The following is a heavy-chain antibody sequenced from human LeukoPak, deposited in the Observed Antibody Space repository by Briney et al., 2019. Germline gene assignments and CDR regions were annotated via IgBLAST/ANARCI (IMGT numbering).Heavy chain of an antibody. CDR1: GGSMSDYY. J-gene: IGHJ3*02. V-gene: IGHV4-59*01. CDR2: IYSTGST. D-gene: IGHD3-22*01. CDR3: ARDYTMTHAFDI. Sequence: WETLSLTCTVSGGSMSDYYWSWIRQPPGKRLEWIGYIYSTGSTNYNPSLKSRVTISVDTSKNQFSLKLSSVTAADTALYYCARDYTMTHAFDIWGQGTLVTVSS.